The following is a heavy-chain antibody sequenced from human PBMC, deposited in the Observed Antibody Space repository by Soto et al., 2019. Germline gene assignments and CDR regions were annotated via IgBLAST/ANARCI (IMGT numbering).Heavy chain of an antibody. D-gene: IGHD2-21*02. CDR3: AGLYCGGDCYSAIEEQGAFDI. Sequence: SETLSLTCTVSGGSISSSSYYWGWIRQPPGKGREWIGSIYYSGSTYYNPSLKSRVTISVDTSKNQFSLKLSSVTAADTAVYYCAGLYCGGDCYSAIEEQGAFDIWGQGTMVTVSS. CDR1: GGSISSSSYY. J-gene: IGHJ3*02. V-gene: IGHV4-39*01. CDR2: IYYSGST.